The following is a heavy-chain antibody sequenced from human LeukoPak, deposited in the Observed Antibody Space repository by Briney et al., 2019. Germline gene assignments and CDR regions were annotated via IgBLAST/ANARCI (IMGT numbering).Heavy chain of an antibody. Sequence: PSETLSLTCTVSGGSISSYYWSWIRQPPGKGLEWIGYIYYSGSTNYNPSLKSRVTISVDTSKNQFSLKLSSVTAADTAVYYCARVPGYCSGGSCYANWFDPWGQGTLVTVSS. CDR1: GGSISSYY. V-gene: IGHV4-59*01. D-gene: IGHD2-15*01. J-gene: IGHJ5*02. CDR2: IYYSGST. CDR3: ARVPGYCSGGSCYANWFDP.